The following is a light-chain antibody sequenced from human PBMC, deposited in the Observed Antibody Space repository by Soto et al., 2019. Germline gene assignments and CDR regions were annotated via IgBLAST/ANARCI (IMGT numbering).Light chain of an antibody. CDR1: QSVDTTF. V-gene: IGKV3-20*01. CDR3: QQYMSSVA. CDR2: GAS. J-gene: IGKJ1*01. Sequence: EIVLTQSPGSLSLSPGQRATLSCRASQSVDTTFFAWYQKKPGQAPRLLIYGASKRATGIPGRFSGSGSGTDFPLIISRLEPEDFAVYYCQQYMSSVAFGQGTKVEIK.